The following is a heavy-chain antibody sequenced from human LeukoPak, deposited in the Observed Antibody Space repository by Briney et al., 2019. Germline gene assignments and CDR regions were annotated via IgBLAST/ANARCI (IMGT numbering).Heavy chain of an antibody. CDR1: GFTFDDYG. CDR3: ARDRDPYYYGSGSQSWCDP. V-gene: IGHV3-20*04. D-gene: IGHD3-10*01. CDR2: INWDGGST. J-gene: IGHJ5*02. Sequence: GGSLRLSCAASGFTFDDYGMSWVRQAPGKGLEWVSGINWDGGSTGYADSVKGRFTISRDNAKNSLYLQMNSLRAEDTALYYCARDRDPYYYGSGSQSWCDPWGQGTLVTVSS.